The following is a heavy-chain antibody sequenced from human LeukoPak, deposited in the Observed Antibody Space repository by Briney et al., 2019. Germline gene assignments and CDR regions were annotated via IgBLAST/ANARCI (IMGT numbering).Heavy chain of an antibody. D-gene: IGHD4-17*01. J-gene: IGHJ5*02. CDR2: MNPNSGNT. V-gene: IGHV1-8*01. CDR1: GYTFTSYD. CDR3: AKEAYGYWFEP. Sequence: GASVKVSCKASGYTFTSYDINWVRQATGQGLEWMGWMNPNSGNTGYARKFQGRVTITRNTSISTAYMELSSLRSEDTAVYYCAKEAYGYWFEPWGQGTLGTASS.